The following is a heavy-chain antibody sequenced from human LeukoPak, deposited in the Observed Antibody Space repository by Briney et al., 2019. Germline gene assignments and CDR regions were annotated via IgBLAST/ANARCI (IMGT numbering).Heavy chain of an antibody. CDR2: IYYSGST. V-gene: IGHV4-59*01. D-gene: IGHD3-3*01. Sequence: SETLSLTCTVSGGSISSYYWSWIRQPPGKGLEWIGYIYYSGSTNYNPSLKSRVTISVDTSKNQFSLKLSSVTAADTAVYYCAREERGPTYYDFWSGYNYWGQGTLVTVSS. J-gene: IGHJ4*02. CDR1: GGSISSYY. CDR3: AREERGPTYYDFWSGYNY.